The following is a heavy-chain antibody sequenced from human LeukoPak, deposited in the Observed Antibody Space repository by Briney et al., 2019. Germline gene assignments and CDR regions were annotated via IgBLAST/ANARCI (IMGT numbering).Heavy chain of an antibody. V-gene: IGHV4-59*08. CDR2: IYYTGAT. Sequence: SETLSLTCTVSGGSISSYYWTWIRQPPGKGLEWIGYIYYTGATSYNPSLKSRVTISVDTSKNQFSLKVTSVTTADTAVYYCARYGGSGWVIDNWGQGTLVTVSS. CDR1: GGSISSYY. CDR3: ARYGGSGWVIDN. J-gene: IGHJ4*02. D-gene: IGHD6-19*01.